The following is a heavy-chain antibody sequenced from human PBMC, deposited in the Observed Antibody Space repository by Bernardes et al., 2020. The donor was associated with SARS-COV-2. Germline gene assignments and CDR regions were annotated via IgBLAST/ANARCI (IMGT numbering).Heavy chain of an antibody. CDR3: AKAYLRYCSSTSCGGMDV. Sequence: GGSLRLSCAASGFTFSSYAMSWVRQAPGKGLEWVSAISGIGGSTYYADSVKGRFTISRDNSKNTLYLQMNSLRAEDTAVYYCAKAYLRYCSSTSCGGMDVWGQGTTVTVSS. CDR2: ISGIGGST. V-gene: IGHV3-23*01. CDR1: GFTFSSYA. D-gene: IGHD2-2*01. J-gene: IGHJ6*02.